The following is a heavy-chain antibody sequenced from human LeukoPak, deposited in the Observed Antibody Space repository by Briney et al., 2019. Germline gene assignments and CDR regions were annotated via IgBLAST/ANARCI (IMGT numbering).Heavy chain of an antibody. CDR1: GYSFTSYW. Sequence: GESLKISCKGSGYSFTSYWIGWVRQMPGKGLEGMGIINPGYSDIRYSPSFQGQVTISADKSISTAYLQWSSLKASDTAIYYCARHDKGYSGYVTLNYWGQGTLVTDSS. J-gene: IGHJ4*02. CDR2: INPGYSDI. V-gene: IGHV5-51*01. D-gene: IGHD5-12*01. CDR3: ARHDKGYSGYVTLNY.